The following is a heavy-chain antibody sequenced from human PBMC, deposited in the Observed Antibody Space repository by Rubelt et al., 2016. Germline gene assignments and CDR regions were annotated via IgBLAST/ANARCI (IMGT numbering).Heavy chain of an antibody. Sequence: GSLRLSCAASGFTFSSYSMNWVRQAPGKGLEWVSYISSDSSTVYYADSVKGRFTISRDNAKNSLSLQMDSLRDEDTAVYYCARYSETYHAIDCWGQGTLVTTSS. CDR1: GFTFSSYS. CDR3: ARYSETYHAIDC. CDR2: ISSDSSTV. J-gene: IGHJ4*02. V-gene: IGHV3-48*02. D-gene: IGHD1-26*01.